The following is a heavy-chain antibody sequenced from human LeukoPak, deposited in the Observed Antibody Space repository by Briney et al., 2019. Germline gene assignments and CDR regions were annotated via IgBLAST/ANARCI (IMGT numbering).Heavy chain of an antibody. J-gene: IGHJ4*02. CDR3: ARRQGCSSTSCPPDY. CDR2: INWNGDRT. CDR1: GFTFHDYD. D-gene: IGHD2-2*01. Sequence: GGSLRLSCAASGFTFHDYDMSWVRQSPGKGLEWVSGINWNGDRTGYADSVKGRFTISRDNAKKSLYLQMNSLRAEDTALYYCARRQGCSSTSCPPDYWGQGTLVTVSP. V-gene: IGHV3-20*04.